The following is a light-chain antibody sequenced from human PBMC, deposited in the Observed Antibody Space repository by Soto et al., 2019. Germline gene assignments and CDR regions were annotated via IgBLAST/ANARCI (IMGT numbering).Light chain of an antibody. V-gene: IGKV1-39*01. CDR3: QQSYSLPLT. CDR2: GAS. Sequence: DIQMTQSPSSLSASVGDRVAITCRSSQSISDYLNWYQQKPGKALKLVIYGASNLQSGVPPRFSGSGSGSEFTLDISGLQPDDCALYFCQQSYSLPLTFGPGTKVDV. CDR1: QSISDY. J-gene: IGKJ3*01.